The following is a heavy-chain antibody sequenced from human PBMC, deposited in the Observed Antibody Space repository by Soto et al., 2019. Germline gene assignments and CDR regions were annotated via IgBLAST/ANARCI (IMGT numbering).Heavy chain of an antibody. D-gene: IGHD4-17*01. Sequence: SETLSLTCTVSGGSISSYYWSWIRQPPGKGLEWIGYIYYSGSTNYNPSLKSRVTISVDTSKNQFSLKLSSVTAADTAVYYCARVSLATVIDYWGQGTLVTVSS. J-gene: IGHJ4*02. V-gene: IGHV4-59*01. CDR1: GGSISSYY. CDR3: ARVSLATVIDY. CDR2: IYYSGST.